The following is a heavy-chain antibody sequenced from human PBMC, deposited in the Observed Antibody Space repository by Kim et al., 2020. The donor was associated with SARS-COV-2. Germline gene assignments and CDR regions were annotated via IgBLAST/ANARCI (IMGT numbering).Heavy chain of an antibody. J-gene: IGHJ4*02. V-gene: IGHV4-39*01. CDR3: ARAYDSSGYYYGDYFDY. Sequence: SETLSLTCTVSGGSISSSSYYWGWIRQPPGKGLEWIGSIYYSGSTYYNPSLKSRVTISVDTSKNQFSLKLSSVTAADTAVYYCARAYDSSGYYYGDYFDYWGQGTLVTVSS. CDR2: IYYSGST. CDR1: GGSISSSSYY. D-gene: IGHD3-22*01.